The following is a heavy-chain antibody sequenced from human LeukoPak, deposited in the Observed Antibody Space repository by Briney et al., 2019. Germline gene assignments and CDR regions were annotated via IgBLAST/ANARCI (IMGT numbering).Heavy chain of an antibody. Sequence: GGSLRLSCAASGFTFSSYAMSWVRQAPGKGLEWVSAISGSGGSTYYADSVKGRFTISRDNAKNSLYLQMNSLRAEDTALYYCARRLLADYAFDIWGQGTMVTVSS. J-gene: IGHJ3*02. CDR3: ARRLLADYAFDI. D-gene: IGHD2-15*01. CDR2: ISGSGGST. V-gene: IGHV3-23*01. CDR1: GFTFSSYA.